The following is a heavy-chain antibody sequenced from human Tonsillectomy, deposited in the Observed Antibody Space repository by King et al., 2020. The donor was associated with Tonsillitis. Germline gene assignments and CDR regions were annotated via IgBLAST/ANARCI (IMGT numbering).Heavy chain of an antibody. CDR1: SCSISSNSYY. D-gene: IGHD3-10*01. Sequence: QLQESGPGLVKPSETLSLTCTVSSCSISSNSYYWGWIRQPPGKGLEWIGTIYYTGSTYYNPSLKSRVTISVDTSKTHFSLKLSPVTAADTAVYYCALNYYGSGSYYKASDYWGQGTLVTVSS. CDR3: ALNYYGSGSYYKASDY. CDR2: IYYTGST. V-gene: IGHV4-39*02. J-gene: IGHJ4*02.